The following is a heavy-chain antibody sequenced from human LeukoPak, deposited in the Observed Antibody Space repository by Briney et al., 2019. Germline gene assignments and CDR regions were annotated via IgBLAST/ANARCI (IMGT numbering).Heavy chain of an antibody. CDR3: AKGNANDIVVVPAAIGFSDY. V-gene: IGHV3-21*01. Sequence: GGSLRLSCAASGFTFSSYEMNWVRQAPGKGLEWVSSISSSSSYIYYADSVKGRFTISRDNAKNSLYLQMNSLRAEDTAVYYCAKGNANDIVVVPAAIGFSDYWGQGTLVTVSS. CDR1: GFTFSSYE. J-gene: IGHJ4*02. CDR2: ISSSSSYI. D-gene: IGHD2-2*01.